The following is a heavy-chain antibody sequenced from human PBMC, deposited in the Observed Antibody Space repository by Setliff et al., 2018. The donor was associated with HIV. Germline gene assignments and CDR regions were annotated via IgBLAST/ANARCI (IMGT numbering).Heavy chain of an antibody. Sequence: SETLSLTCTVSGGSINGHSWSWIRQPPGKVLEWIGYIDHSETTNYNPPLKSRLTISIDTSKTQFSLNLSSVTAADTAVYYCARTTVRDFGLVITNFDQWGLGTLVTVSS. CDR3: ARTTVRDFGLVITNFDQ. CDR1: GGSINGHS. V-gene: IGHV4-59*11. CDR2: IDHSETT. J-gene: IGHJ4*02. D-gene: IGHD3-3*01.